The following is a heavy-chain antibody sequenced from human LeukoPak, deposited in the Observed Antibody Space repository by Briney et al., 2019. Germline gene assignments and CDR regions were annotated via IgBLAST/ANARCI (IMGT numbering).Heavy chain of an antibody. CDR2: IYYSGST. CDR3: ARGRAVASIRTGYYYYYYMDV. Sequence: SETLSLTCTVSGGSISSYYWSWIRQPPGKGLEWIGYIYYSGSTNYSPSLKSRVTISVDTSKNQFSLKLSSVTAADTAVYYCARGRAVASIRTGYYYYYYMDVWGKGTTVTISS. J-gene: IGHJ6*03. V-gene: IGHV4-59*01. CDR1: GGSISSYY. D-gene: IGHD5-12*01.